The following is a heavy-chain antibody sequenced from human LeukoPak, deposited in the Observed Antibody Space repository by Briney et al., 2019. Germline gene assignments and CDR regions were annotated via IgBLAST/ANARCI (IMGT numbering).Heavy chain of an antibody. CDR2: LYYSENT. V-gene: IGHV4-39*01. D-gene: IGHD6-19*01. CDR1: CGFISSTRYY. CDR3: ANILSSDPVTDI. Sequence: SETLSLTHTVSCGFISSTRYYWGWLRQPPGKGLEWIGSLYYSENTYYNPSHKSRVTISAHTSKNQFSLKLTYVTAADTAVYYCANILSSDPVTDIWGQATMVTVSS. J-gene: IGHJ3*02.